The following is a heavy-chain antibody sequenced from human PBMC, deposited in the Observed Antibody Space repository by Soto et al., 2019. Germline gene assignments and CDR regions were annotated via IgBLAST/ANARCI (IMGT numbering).Heavy chain of an antibody. CDR2: ISYDGSNK. J-gene: IGHJ6*02. Sequence: SLRLSCAASGFTFSSYGMHWVRQAPGKGLEWVAVISYDGSNKYYADSVKGRFTISRDNSKNTLYLQMNSLRAEDTTVYYCAKDTGSGSYSCPYYGMDVWGQGTTVTVSS. CDR1: GFTFSSYG. V-gene: IGHV3-30*18. CDR3: AKDTGSGSYSCPYYGMDV. D-gene: IGHD3-10*01.